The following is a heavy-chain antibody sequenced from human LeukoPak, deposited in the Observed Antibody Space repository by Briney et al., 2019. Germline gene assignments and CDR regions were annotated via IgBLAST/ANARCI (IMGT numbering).Heavy chain of an antibody. J-gene: IGHJ4*02. V-gene: IGHV3-23*01. D-gene: IGHD6-6*01. CDR3: AKSHSYYFDY. CDR2: ISSSGAST. Sequence: GGSLRLSCAASGFTFSTYWMTWVRQAPGKGLQWVSTISSSGASTDYADSVKGRFTISRDNSQSTLYLQMNSLRAEDTAIYYCAKSHSYYFDYWGQGTLVTVSS. CDR1: GFTFSTYW.